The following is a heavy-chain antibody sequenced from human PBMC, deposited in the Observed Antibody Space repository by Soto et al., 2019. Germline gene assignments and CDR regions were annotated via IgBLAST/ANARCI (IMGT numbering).Heavy chain of an antibody. V-gene: IGHV1-18*04. CDR3: ARSNSVIVAAKGTLDY. CDR2: ISASTGNT. Sequence: ASVEVSCKAAVYTYTSYGINLVRQAPGQGLEWMGWISASTGNTNYAESVQGRVTLTTDISTSTAYMELRRLTSNDTAVYYCARSNSVIVAAKGTLDYWGQGTPVTVSS. J-gene: IGHJ4*02. D-gene: IGHD5-12*01. CDR1: VYTYTSYG.